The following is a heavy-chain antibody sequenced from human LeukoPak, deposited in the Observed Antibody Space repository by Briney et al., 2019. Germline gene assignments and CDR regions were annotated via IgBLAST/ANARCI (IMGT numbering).Heavy chain of an antibody. V-gene: IGHV3-23*01. CDR1: GFTFGSHA. CDR2: IFGSGGST. Sequence: GGSLRLSCAASGFTFGSHAMYWVRQAPGKGLEGVGGIFGSGGSTHYADPVKGRFTTSRDNSRNTVYLQINSLRAEDTAVYYCGKTTVGYSSGQKPAWPVDYWGQGTLVTVSS. D-gene: IGHD5-18*01. CDR3: GKTTVGYSSGQKPAWPVDY. J-gene: IGHJ4*02.